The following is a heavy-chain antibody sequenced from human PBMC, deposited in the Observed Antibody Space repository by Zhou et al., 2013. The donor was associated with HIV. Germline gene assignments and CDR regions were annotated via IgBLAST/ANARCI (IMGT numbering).Heavy chain of an antibody. D-gene: IGHD3-10*01. J-gene: IGHJ4*02. CDR2: INPNNGDT. CDR1: GYTFTAYY. V-gene: IGHV1-2*02. CDR3: ARDWYYFGGGSYVDH. Sequence: QVQLVQSGAEVKEPGASVKVSCKASGYTFTAYYIHWVRQAPGQGLEWMGWINPNNGDTNYAQIFQGRVTMTRDTSLTTAYMDLSSLKSDDTAVYYCARDWYYFGGGSYVDHWGQGTLVAVSS.